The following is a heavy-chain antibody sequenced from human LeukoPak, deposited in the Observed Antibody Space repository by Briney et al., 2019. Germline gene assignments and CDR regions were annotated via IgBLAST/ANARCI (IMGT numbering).Heavy chain of an antibody. CDR3: TTGATDHHDFWSGFRNYYYYMDV. Sequence: GGSLRLSCAASGFIFSEYYMGWIRQAPGKGLEWVSAISGSGGSTYYADSVKGRFTISRDNSKNTLYLQMNSLKTEDTAVYYCTTGATDHHDFWSGFRNYYYYMDVWGKGTTVTVSS. D-gene: IGHD3-3*01. CDR2: ISGSGGST. V-gene: IGHV3-23*01. CDR1: GFIFSEYY. J-gene: IGHJ6*03.